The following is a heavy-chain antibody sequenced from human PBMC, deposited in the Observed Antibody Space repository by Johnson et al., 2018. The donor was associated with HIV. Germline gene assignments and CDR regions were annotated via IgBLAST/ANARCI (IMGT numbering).Heavy chain of an antibody. CDR3: TTAGGRDTNFGVANDAFDI. Sequence: EKLVESGGGLVKPGGSLRLSCAASGFTFSNAWMNWVRQAPGKGLEWVGRIKSKTAGGTTDYAAPVKGRFTISRDDSKNPLYLQMNSLKTEDTAVYYCTTAGGRDTNFGVANDAFDIWGQGTMVTVSS. J-gene: IGHJ3*02. CDR2: IKSKTAGGTT. D-gene: IGHD3-3*01. V-gene: IGHV3-15*01. CDR1: GFTFSNAW.